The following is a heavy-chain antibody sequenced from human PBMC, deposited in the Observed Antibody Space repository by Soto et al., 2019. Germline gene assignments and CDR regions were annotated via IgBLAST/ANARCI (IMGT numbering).Heavy chain of an antibody. CDR3: ARHQRDDASRKIDC. V-gene: IGHV5-51*01. D-gene: IGHD3-16*01. J-gene: IGHJ4*02. CDR1: GYSFTSNW. CDR2: INPADSDI. Sequence: GKSLKISCQGSGYSFTSNWIGWVRQMPGKGLEWMGIINPADSDIKYSPSFQGQVTISADKSIGTAYLQWSSLKASDTAMYYCARHQRDDASRKIDCWGQGTLVTVSS.